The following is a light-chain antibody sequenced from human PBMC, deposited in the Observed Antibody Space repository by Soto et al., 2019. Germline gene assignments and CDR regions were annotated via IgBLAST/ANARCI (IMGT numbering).Light chain of an antibody. V-gene: IGLV2-23*01. CDR3: CSFARGSSYV. CDR2: EGS. Sequence: SHTVSCMRKIIVVGSYNLVSWYQQHPGKAPKLIISEGSERPSGVSTRFSGSKSGNTASLTISGLQAEDEADYYCCSFARGSSYVFGTGTKVTVL. CDR1: IIVVGSYNL. J-gene: IGLJ1*01.